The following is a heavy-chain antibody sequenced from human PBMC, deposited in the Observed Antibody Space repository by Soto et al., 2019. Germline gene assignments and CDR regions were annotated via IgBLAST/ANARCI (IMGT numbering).Heavy chain of an antibody. V-gene: IGHV4-4*07. Sequence: SETLSVTCTFSGGSINTFYWSWVRQPAGKGLEWIGRIFSSGSTSFNPSLESRVAMSVDTSKNHFSLNLSSVTAADMAVYYCAREGSYSAYNFAHGIQLWSFDFWGQGALVTVSS. D-gene: IGHD5-12*01. CDR1: GGSINTFY. CDR2: IFSSGST. CDR3: AREGSYSAYNFAHGIQLWSFDF. J-gene: IGHJ4*02.